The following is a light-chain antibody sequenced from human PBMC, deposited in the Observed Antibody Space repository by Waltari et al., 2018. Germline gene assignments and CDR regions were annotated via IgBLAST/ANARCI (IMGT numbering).Light chain of an antibody. V-gene: IGLV2-11*01. CDR2: DVN. CDR3: CSYAGSYILV. CDR1: SSDVGGYNY. J-gene: IGLJ2*01. Sequence: QSALTQPRSVSGSPGQSVTISCTGTSSDVGGYNYVSWYQQHPGKAPKLMIYDVNKRRSSVPDRFSGSKSGNTASLTISGLQAEDEADFYCCSYAGSYILVFGGGTKLTVL.